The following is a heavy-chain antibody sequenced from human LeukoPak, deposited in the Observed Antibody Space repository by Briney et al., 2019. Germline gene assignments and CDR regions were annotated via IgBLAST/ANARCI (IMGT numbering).Heavy chain of an antibody. D-gene: IGHD3-10*01. V-gene: IGHV4-30-2*01. CDR3: AGDLGGSGKKGGYGMDV. CDR1: GGSISSGGYY. Sequence: PSETLSLTCTVSGGSISSGGYYWSWIRQPPGKGLEWIGYIYHSGSTYYNPSLKSRVTISVDRSKNQFSLKLSSVTAADTAVYYCAGDLGGSGKKGGYGMDVWGQGTTVTVSS. CDR2: IYHSGST. J-gene: IGHJ6*02.